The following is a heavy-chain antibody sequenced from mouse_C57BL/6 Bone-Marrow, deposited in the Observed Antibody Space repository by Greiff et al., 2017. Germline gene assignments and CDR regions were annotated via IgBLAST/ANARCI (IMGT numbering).Heavy chain of an antibody. J-gene: IGHJ1*03. Sequence: QVQLQQSGTELVKPGASVKLSCKASGYTFTSYWMHWVKQRPGQGLEWIGKINPSNGGTNYNEKFKSKATLTVDKSSSTAYMQLSSLTSEDSAVYYCARTRDYDGYWDFDVWGTGTTVTVSS. V-gene: IGHV1-53*01. CDR1: GYTFTSYW. CDR2: INPSNGGT. D-gene: IGHD2-4*01. CDR3: ARTRDYDGYWDFDV.